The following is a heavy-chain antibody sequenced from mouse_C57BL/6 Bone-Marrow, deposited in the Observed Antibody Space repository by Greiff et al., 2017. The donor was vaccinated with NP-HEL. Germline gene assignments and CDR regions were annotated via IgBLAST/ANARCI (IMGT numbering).Heavy chain of an antibody. J-gene: IGHJ2*01. CDR2: IHPTGGST. V-gene: IGHV1-64*01. CDR3: AYYGTPGDY. CDR1: GYTFTSYW. Sequence: QVQLQQPGAELVKPGASVKLSCKASGYTFTSYWMHWVKQRPGQGLEWIGMIHPTGGSTNYNEKFKSKATLTVDTSSSTAYMPLSSLTSEDSAVYYCAYYGTPGDYWGQGTTLTVYS. D-gene: IGHD1-1*01.